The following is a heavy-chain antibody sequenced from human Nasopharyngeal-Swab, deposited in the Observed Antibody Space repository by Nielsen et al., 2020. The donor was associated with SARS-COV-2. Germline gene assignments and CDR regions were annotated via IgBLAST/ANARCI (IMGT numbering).Heavy chain of an antibody. CDR2: ISYDGSNK. J-gene: IGHJ4*02. CDR1: GFTFSSYA. CDR3: ARAPLGYYDSSGYYYFDY. V-gene: IGHV3-30-3*01. Sequence: GESLKISCAASGFTFSSYAMHWVRQAPGKGLEWVAVISYDGSNKYYADSVKGRFTISRDNSKNTLYLQMNSLRAEDTAVYYCARAPLGYYDSSGYYYFDYWGQGTLVTVSS. D-gene: IGHD3-22*01.